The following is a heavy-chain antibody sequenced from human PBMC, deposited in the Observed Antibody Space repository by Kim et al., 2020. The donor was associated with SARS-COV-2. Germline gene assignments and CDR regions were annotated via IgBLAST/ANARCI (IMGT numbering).Heavy chain of an antibody. CDR2: ISSDSSTI. CDR3: TRPHSPGPNFSGNSGH. J-gene: IGHJ4*02. D-gene: IGHD2-21*02. Sequence: GGSLRLSCAASGFTFSIYSMNWVRQAPGKGLEWISHISSDSSTIYYADSVKGRFTISRDNAKNSLYLQMNSLRDEDTALYFCTRPHSPGPNFSGNSGHWGQGSLVTVSS. V-gene: IGHV3-48*02. CDR1: GFTFSIYS.